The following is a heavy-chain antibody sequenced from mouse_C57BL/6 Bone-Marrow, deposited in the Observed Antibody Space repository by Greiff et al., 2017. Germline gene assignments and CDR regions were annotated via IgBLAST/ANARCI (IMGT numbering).Heavy chain of an antibody. CDR1: GYTFTSYG. Sequence: LQEPGAELARPGASVKLSCKASGYTFTSYGISWVKQRTGQGLEWIGEIYPRSGNTYYNEKFKGKATLTADKSSSTAYMGLRSLTSEDSAVYFGARRRFSLACWGTGTMVTVAA. V-gene: IGHV1-81*01. CDR3: ARRRFSLAC. CDR2: IYPRSGNT. J-gene: IGHJ3*01.